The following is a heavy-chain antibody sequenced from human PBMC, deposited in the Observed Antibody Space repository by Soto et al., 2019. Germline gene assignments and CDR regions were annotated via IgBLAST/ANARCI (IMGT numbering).Heavy chain of an antibody. D-gene: IGHD1-26*01. CDR3: AREIVGTSTSDY. J-gene: IGHJ4*02. V-gene: IGHV1-2*02. Sequence: ASVKVSCKASGYSFTDYCMHWVRQAPGQGLEWMGWINPYNGGTIYAQKFQGRVTMTRDTPISTAYMELSGLRSDDTAVYYCAREIVGTSTSDYWGQGTLVTVSS. CDR2: INPYNGGT. CDR1: GYSFTDYC.